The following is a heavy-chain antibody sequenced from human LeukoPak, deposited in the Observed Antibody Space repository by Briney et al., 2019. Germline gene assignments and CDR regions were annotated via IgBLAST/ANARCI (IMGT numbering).Heavy chain of an antibody. D-gene: IGHD2-15*01. Sequence: GGSLRLSCAASGFIFSSYAMSWVRQAPGKGLEWVSAISGSGGSTYYADSVKGRFTISRDNSKNTLYLQMNSLRAEDTAVYYCAKHEVVPDAFDIWGQGTMVTVSS. CDR3: AKHEVVPDAFDI. J-gene: IGHJ3*02. CDR1: GFIFSSYA. V-gene: IGHV3-23*01. CDR2: ISGSGGST.